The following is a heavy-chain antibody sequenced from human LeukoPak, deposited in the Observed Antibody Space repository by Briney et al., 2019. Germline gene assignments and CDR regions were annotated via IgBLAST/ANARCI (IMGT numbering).Heavy chain of an antibody. CDR3: AKDRQYGDYGGGDFFDS. CDR1: GFTFDDYG. CDR2: INWVGDTS. D-gene: IGHD4-17*01. J-gene: IGHJ4*02. Sequence: GGSLRLSCAASGFTFDDYGMSWVRQAPGKGLQWISSINWVGDTSSYADSVKGRFTVSRDNTKGSLYLQMHSLRSEDTALYYCAKDRQYGDYGGGDFFDSWGQGTLVTVSS. V-gene: IGHV3-43D*03.